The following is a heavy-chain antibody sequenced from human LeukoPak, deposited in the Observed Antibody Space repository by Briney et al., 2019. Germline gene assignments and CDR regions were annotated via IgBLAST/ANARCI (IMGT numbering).Heavy chain of an antibody. CDR1: NGSISSGGYY. D-gene: IGHD3-22*01. V-gene: IGHV4-31*03. Sequence: SETLSLTCTVSNGSISSGGYYWSWIRQHPGKGLEWIGYIYYSGSTYYNPSLKSRVTISVDTSKNQFSLKLSSVTAADTAVYYCARVLGRYNYYDSSGYSDYWGQGTLVTVSS. CDR2: IYYSGST. CDR3: ARVLGRYNYYDSSGYSDY. J-gene: IGHJ4*02.